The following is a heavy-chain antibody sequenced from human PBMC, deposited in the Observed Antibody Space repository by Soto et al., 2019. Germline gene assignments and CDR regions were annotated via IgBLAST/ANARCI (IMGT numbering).Heavy chain of an antibody. Sequence: EVQLVESGGGLVKPGGSLRLSCAASGFTFSNAWMSWVRQAPGKGLEWVGRIKSKTDGGTTDYAAPVKGRFTISRDDSKNTLYLQMNSLKTEDTAVYYCTTEGGRYCSGGSCYSWGQGTLVTVSS. J-gene: IGHJ4*02. D-gene: IGHD2-15*01. CDR2: IKSKTDGGTT. CDR3: TTEGGRYCSGGSCYS. CDR1: GFTFSNAW. V-gene: IGHV3-15*01.